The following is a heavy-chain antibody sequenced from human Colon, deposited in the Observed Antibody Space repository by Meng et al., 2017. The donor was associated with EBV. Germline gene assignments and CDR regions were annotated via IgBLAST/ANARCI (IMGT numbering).Heavy chain of an antibody. J-gene: IGHJ4*02. D-gene: IGHD6-19*01. CDR1: GVSVSSGGYY. CDR3: ARVSSGWDYFDY. V-gene: IGHV4-31*02. CDR2: IYYSSST. Sequence: PGVGRPSTTLSSSCPVSGVSVSSGGYYWTWIRKHPGKGLEWFGYIYYSSSTFSIPALKRRVIISIDTSKNQFSLNLRSVTAADTAVYYCARVSSGWDYFDYWGQGTLVTVSS.